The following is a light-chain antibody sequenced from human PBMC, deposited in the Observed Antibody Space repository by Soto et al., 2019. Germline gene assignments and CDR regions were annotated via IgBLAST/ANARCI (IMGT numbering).Light chain of an antibody. Sequence: EIVLTQSPGTLSLSPGERATLSCRASQSVSSNYLTWYQQKPGQAPRLLIYGASSRATGIPDRFSGSGSGTDFTLTISRLEPEDFAVYYCQQYGKTFGQGTMVEIK. CDR3: QQYGKT. J-gene: IGKJ1*01. CDR1: QSVSSNY. V-gene: IGKV3-20*01. CDR2: GAS.